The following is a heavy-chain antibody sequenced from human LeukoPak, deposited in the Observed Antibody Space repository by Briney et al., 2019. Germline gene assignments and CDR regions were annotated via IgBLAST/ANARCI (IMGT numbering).Heavy chain of an antibody. Sequence: PSEALSLTCTVSGGSISSYYWSWIRQPSGKGLEWIGYIYYSGSTNYNPSLKSRVTISVDTSKNQFSLKLSSVTAADTAVYYCAGRSGYYTPTYFDYWGQGTLVTVSS. CDR1: GGSISSYY. CDR3: AGRSGYYTPTYFDY. D-gene: IGHD3-3*01. J-gene: IGHJ4*02. V-gene: IGHV4-59*01. CDR2: IYYSGST.